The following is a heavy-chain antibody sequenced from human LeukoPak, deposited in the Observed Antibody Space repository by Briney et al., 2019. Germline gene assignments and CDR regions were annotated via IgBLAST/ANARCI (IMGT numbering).Heavy chain of an antibody. CDR3: ARERLIGRQWLVTYNWFDA. CDR1: GGSINSYY. J-gene: IGHJ5*02. CDR2: LYTSGST. Sequence: SETLSLTCTVSGGSINSYYWSWLRQPAGKGLEWIRRLYTSGSTNYNPSLKSRVTMSVDTSKNQFSLKLSSVTAAVMAGYCCARERLIGRQWLVTYNWFDACGQGSLVTVFS. V-gene: IGHV4-4*07. D-gene: IGHD6-19*01.